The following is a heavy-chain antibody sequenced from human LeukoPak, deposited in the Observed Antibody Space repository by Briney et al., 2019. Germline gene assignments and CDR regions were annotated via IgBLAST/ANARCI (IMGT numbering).Heavy chain of an antibody. CDR3: ARRPGGYCSGGSCRRVALFDY. J-gene: IGHJ4*02. CDR1: GGSFSGYY. D-gene: IGHD2-15*01. CDR2: INHSGST. V-gene: IGHV4-34*01. Sequence: PSETLSLTCAVYGGSFSGYYWSWIRQPPGKGLEWIGEINHSGSTNYNPSLKSRVTISVDTSKNQFSLKLSSVTAADTAVYYCARRPGGYCSGGSCRRVALFDYWGQGTLVTVSS.